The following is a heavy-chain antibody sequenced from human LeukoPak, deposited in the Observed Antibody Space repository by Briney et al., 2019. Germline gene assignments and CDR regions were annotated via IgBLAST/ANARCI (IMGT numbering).Heavy chain of an antibody. CDR3: ARDFYGDSVDY. J-gene: IGHJ4*02. CDR1: GFTFSSYW. V-gene: IGHV3-74*01. Sequence: GGSLRLSCAASGFTFSSYWMHWVRQAPGKGLVWVSRIDSDGSSTSYADSVKGRFTISRDNAKNTLYLQMNSLRAEDTAVYYCARDFYGDSVDYWGQGTLVTVSS. D-gene: IGHD4-17*01. CDR2: IDSDGSST.